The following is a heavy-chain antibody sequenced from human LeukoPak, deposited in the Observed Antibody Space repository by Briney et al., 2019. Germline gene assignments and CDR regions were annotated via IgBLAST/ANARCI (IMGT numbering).Heavy chain of an antibody. D-gene: IGHD2-2*01. CDR3: ARGRGQWGYCSSTSCSYYFDY. J-gene: IGHJ4*02. CDR1: GGSFSGYY. V-gene: IGHV4-34*01. Sequence: PSETLSLTCAVYGGSFSGYYWSWIRQPPGKGLEWIGEINHSGSTNYNPSLKSRVTISVDTSKNQFSLKLSSVTAADTAVYYCARGRGQWGYCSSTSCSYYFDYWAREPWSPSPQ. CDR2: INHSGST.